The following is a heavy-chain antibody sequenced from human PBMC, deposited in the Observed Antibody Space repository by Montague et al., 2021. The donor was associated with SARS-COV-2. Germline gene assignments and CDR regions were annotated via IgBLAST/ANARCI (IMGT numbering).Heavy chain of an antibody. CDR1: GGSISSSTYY. V-gene: IGHV4-39*07. J-gene: IGHJ4*02. D-gene: IGHD1-1*01. CDR2: INYGGST. Sequence: SETLSLTCTVSGGSISSSTYYWGWIRQPPGEGLEWIGQINYGGSTKYNPSLKSRVTISIDTSKNQFSLKLTSVTAADTAVYYCARGAPGYWGQGTLVTVSP. CDR3: ARGAPGY.